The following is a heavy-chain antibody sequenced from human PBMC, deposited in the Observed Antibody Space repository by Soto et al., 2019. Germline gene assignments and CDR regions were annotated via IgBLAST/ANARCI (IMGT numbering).Heavy chain of an antibody. CDR3: ARDPSTINKLIGVWFDP. J-gene: IGHJ5*02. V-gene: IGHV1-69*13. D-gene: IGHD4-4*01. CDR2: IKPISDIT. CDR1: GDTFGRFT. Sequence: SVKVSCKASGDTFGRFTINWVRQAPGQGLEWMGGIKPISDITNYAQRFQGRVTFTADASTSTVCLELSSLRSEDTAMYYCARDPSTINKLIGVWFDPWGQGTLVTVSS.